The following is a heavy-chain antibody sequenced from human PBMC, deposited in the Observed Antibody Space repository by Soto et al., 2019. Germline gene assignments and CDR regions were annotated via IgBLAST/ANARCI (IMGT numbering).Heavy chain of an antibody. CDR1: GFTFSSYA. CDR2: ISGSGGST. D-gene: IGHD3-3*01. V-gene: IGHV3-23*01. Sequence: GGSLSLSCASSGFTFSSYAMSWVRQAPGKGLEWVSAISGSGGSTYYADSVKGRFTISRDNSKNTLYLQMNSLRAEDTAVYYCAKDLWSGYWDFDYWGQGNLVTVSS. CDR3: AKDLWSGYWDFDY. J-gene: IGHJ4*02.